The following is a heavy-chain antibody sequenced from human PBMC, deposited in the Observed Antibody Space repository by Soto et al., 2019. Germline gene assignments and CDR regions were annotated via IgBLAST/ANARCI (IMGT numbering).Heavy chain of an antibody. J-gene: IGHJ4*02. CDR3: AREFGSGGSCYGCYDY. D-gene: IGHD2-15*01. CDR2: ISAYNGNT. V-gene: IGHV1-18*01. CDR1: GYTFTSYG. Sequence: ASVKVSCKASGYTFTSYGISWVRQAPGQGLEWMGWISAYNGNTNYAQKLQGRVTMTTDTSTSTAYMELRSLRSDDTAVYYCAREFGSGGSCYGCYDYWGPGTLVTVAS.